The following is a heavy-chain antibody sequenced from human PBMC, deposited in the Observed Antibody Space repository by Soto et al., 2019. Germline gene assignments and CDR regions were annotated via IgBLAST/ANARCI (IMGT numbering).Heavy chain of an antibody. V-gene: IGHV4-39*01. CDR2: MHYGGNS. CDR1: GGSISSSGYY. CDR3: ARPSIEVAMSYWNFDL. Sequence: QLQLQESGPGLVKPSETLSLTCTVSGGSISSSGYYWGWLRQPPGKGLEWIGNMHYGGNSYYSPSLKSRVTISVDTSKNQFSLKLSSVPAADTAVYYCARPSIEVAMSYWNFDLWGRGTLVTVSS. J-gene: IGHJ2*01. D-gene: IGHD1-26*01.